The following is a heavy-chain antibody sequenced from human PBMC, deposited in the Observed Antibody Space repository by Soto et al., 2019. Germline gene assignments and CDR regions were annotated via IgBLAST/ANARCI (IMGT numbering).Heavy chain of an antibody. CDR1: GFSFSSYA. D-gene: IGHD2-2*01. CDR2: FDGSVGHT. J-gene: IGHJ4*02. Sequence: PGGSLRLSCAASGFSFSSYAVSWVRQAPGKGLEWVSVFDGSVGHTYYTNSVKGRFSISRDNSRNSLFLQMNSLRAGDTAVYYCVKDGGYCSSTTCYSPRNHYFDSWGQGTLVTVSS. V-gene: IGHV3-23*01. CDR3: VKDGGYCSSTTCYSPRNHYFDS.